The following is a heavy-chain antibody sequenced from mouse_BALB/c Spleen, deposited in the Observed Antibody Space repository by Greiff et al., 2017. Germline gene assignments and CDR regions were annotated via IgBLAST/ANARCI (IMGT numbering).Heavy chain of an antibody. Sequence: QVTLKESGPGLVAPSQSLSITCTVSGFSLTSYGVHWVRQPPGKGLEWLGVIWAGGSTNYNSALMSRLSISKDNSKSQVFLKMNSLQTDDTAMYYCARDLTTVAGYFDVWGAGTTVTVSS. CDR1: GFSLTSYG. J-gene: IGHJ1*01. V-gene: IGHV2-9*02. D-gene: IGHD1-1*01. CDR3: ARDLTTVAGYFDV. CDR2: IWAGGST.